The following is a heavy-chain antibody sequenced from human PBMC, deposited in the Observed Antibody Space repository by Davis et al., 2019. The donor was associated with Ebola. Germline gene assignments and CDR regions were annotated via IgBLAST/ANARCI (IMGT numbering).Heavy chain of an antibody. D-gene: IGHD1-26*01. V-gene: IGHV3-11*04. CDR2: ISSSGSTI. CDR3: AREWDYSGSSWDY. Sequence: GESLKISCAASGFTFSDYYMSWIRQAPGKGLEWVSYISSSGSTIYYADSVKGRFTISRDNAKNSLYLQMNSLRAEDTAVYYCAREWDYSGSSWDYWGQGTLVTVSS. CDR1: GFTFSDYY. J-gene: IGHJ4*02.